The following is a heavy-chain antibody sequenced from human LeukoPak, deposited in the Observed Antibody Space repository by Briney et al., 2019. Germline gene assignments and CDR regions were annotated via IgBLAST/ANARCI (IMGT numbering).Heavy chain of an antibody. D-gene: IGHD1-26*01. Sequence: QPGGSLRLSCAASGFTFSSFAMSWVRQAPGKGLEWVSAISGSGGTTYYADSVKGRFTISRDNSKNTLYLQMNSLRAEDTALYYCPKDLSSRGSSDYWGQGTLVTVSS. CDR1: GFTFSSFA. CDR3: PKDLSSRGSSDY. J-gene: IGHJ4*02. V-gene: IGHV3-23*01. CDR2: ISGSGGTT.